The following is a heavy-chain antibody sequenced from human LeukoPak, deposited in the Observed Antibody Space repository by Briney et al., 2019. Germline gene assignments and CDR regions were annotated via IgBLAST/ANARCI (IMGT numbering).Heavy chain of an antibody. V-gene: IGHV4-59*08. J-gene: IGHJ4*01. CDR1: GGSIRDFS. D-gene: IGHD4-17*01. CDR3: ARQGVSRGANYGLDY. Sequence: PSQTLSLTCTVSGGSIRDFSCSSVRQPPGNGLEWLGYINNRGGTVLNPSLKRRVTISVDPSKSTLSLNLSSVTAADTAIYYCARQGVSRGANYGLDYWGHGTLVTVSS. CDR2: INNRGGT.